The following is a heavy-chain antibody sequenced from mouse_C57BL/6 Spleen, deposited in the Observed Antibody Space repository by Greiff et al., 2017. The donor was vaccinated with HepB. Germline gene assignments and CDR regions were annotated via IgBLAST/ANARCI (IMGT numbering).Heavy chain of an antibody. J-gene: IGHJ2*01. CDR2: IYPGDGDT. CDR1: GYAFSSSW. V-gene: IGHV1-82*01. Sequence: QVQLQQSGPELVKPGASVKISCKASGYAFSSSWMNWVKQRPGKGLEWIGRIYPGDGDTNYNGKFKGKATLTADKSSSTAYMQLSSLTSEDSAVYFCARSGITTVVAYYFDYWGQGTTLTVSS. D-gene: IGHD1-1*01. CDR3: ARSGITTVVAYYFDY.